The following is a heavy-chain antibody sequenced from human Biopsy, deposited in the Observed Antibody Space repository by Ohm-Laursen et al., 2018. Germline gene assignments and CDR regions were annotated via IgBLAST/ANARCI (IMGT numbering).Heavy chain of an antibody. CDR1: GGSTSSYQ. Sequence: TLSLTCTVSGGSTSSYQWTWIRQPPGKGLEWIGYLYNTGGTNYNPSLKSRVTISVDTSKNQFSLKLRSVTAADTAVYYCAREAAIIDPRTRAFDYWGQGTLVTVSS. CDR2: LYNTGGT. D-gene: IGHD6-25*01. V-gene: IGHV4-59*01. CDR3: AREAAIIDPRTRAFDY. J-gene: IGHJ4*02.